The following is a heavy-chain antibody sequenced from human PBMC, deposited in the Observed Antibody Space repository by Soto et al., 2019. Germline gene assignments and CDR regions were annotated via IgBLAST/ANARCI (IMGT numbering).Heavy chain of an antibody. CDR3: AREDADTAMGGYYGMDV. CDR1: GDSFTTYW. J-gene: IGHJ6*02. CDR2: IYPGDSDT. Sequence: GESLHISCNGSGDSFTTYWIGSVRQIALKCLEWMGIIYPGDSDTRYSPSFQGQVTISADKSISTAYLQWSSLKASDTAMYYCAREDADTAMGGYYGMDVWGQGTSVTVS. V-gene: IGHV5-51*01. D-gene: IGHD5-18*01.